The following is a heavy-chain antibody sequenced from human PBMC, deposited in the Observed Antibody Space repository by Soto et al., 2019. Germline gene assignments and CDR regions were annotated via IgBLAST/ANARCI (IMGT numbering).Heavy chain of an antibody. J-gene: IGHJ6*02. CDR3: ASGTYSYDYHYYHYGMDV. CDR1: GYTFTSYD. Sequence: ASVKVSCKASGYTFTSYDINWVRQATGQGLEWMGWMNPNSGNTGYAQKFQGRVTMTRNTSISTAYMELSSLRSEDTAVYYCASGTYSYDYHYYHYGMDVWGQGTTVNVSS. D-gene: IGHD4-17*01. V-gene: IGHV1-8*01. CDR2: MNPNSGNT.